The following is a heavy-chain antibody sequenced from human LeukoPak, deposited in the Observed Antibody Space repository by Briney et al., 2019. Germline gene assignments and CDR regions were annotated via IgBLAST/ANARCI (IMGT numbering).Heavy chain of an antibody. J-gene: IGHJ4*02. CDR1: GYTFTSYY. D-gene: IGHD6-19*01. V-gene: IGHV1-46*01. CDR3: AREDGIAVAGTPLGY. Sequence: ASVKVSCKASGYTFTSYYMHWVRQAPGQGLEWMGIINPSGGSTSYAQKFQGRVTMTRDTSTSTLYMEMSSLRSEDTAVYYCAREDGIAVAGTPLGYWGQGTLVTVSS. CDR2: INPSGGST.